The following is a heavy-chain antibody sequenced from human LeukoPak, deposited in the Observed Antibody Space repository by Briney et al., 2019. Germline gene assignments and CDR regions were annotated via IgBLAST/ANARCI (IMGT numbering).Heavy chain of an antibody. CDR1: GFTFSSYW. J-gene: IGHJ6*03. Sequence: GGSLRLSCAASGFTFSSYWMSWVRQAPGKGLEWVANIKQDGSEKYYVDSVKGRFTISRDNAKSSLYLQMNSLRAEDTAVYYCARCYYDFWSGYYPNYYYYYMDVWGKGTTVTVSS. D-gene: IGHD3-3*01. CDR2: IKQDGSEK. CDR3: ARCYYDFWSGYYPNYYYYYMDV. V-gene: IGHV3-7*01.